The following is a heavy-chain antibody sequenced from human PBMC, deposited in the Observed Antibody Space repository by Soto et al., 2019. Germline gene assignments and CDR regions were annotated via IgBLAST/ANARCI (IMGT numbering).Heavy chain of an antibody. D-gene: IGHD3-22*01. CDR1: GFTFSSYW. V-gene: IGHV3-7*03. Sequence: GGSLRLSCAASGFTFSSYWMSWVRQAPGKGLEWVANIKQDGSEKYYVDSVEGRFTISRDNAKNSLYLQMNSLRAENTAVYYCARAFYDSSGYPDYWGQGTLVTVSS. J-gene: IGHJ4*02. CDR2: IKQDGSEK. CDR3: ARAFYDSSGYPDY.